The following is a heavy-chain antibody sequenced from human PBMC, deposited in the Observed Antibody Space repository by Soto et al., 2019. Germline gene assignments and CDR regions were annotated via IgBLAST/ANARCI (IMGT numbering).Heavy chain of an antibody. CDR3: ASYYYDSSGYFEGRDAFDI. Sequence: QVQLVQSGAEVKKPGSSVKVSCKASGGTFSSYAISWVRQAPGQGLEWMGGIIPIFGTANYAQKFQGRVTITADESTSTAYMELSSLRSEDTAVYYCASYYYDSSGYFEGRDAFDIWGQGTMVTVSS. CDR2: IIPIFGTA. CDR1: GGTFSSYA. J-gene: IGHJ3*02. D-gene: IGHD3-22*01. V-gene: IGHV1-69*01.